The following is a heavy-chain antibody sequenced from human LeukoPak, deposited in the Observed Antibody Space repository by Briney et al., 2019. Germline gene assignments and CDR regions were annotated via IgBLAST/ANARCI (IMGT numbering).Heavy chain of an antibody. V-gene: IGHV1-2*02. CDR2: INPKSGVT. D-gene: IGHD3-22*01. CDR1: GYTFTDYY. Sequence: ASMKVSCNTSGYTFTDYYIHWVRQAPGQGLEWMGWINPKSGVTNYAQKFQGRVTLTSDTSVSTAYMDLSSLASGDTAVYYCARALGNYYDSTVYQAYWVQGQLVTVSS. J-gene: IGHJ4*02. CDR3: ARALGNYYDSTVYQAY.